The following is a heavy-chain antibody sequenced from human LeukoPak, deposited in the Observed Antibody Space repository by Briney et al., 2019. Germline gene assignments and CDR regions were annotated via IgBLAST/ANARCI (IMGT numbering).Heavy chain of an antibody. J-gene: IGHJ3*01. CDR1: GFTFSSYS. CDR3: AQLGYYYDSSGYSAYAFDF. Sequence: GGSLRLSCAASGFTFSSYSMNWVRQAPGKGLEWVSYISSSSSTIYYADSVKGRFTISRDNAKNSLYLQLNSLRAEDTAVYYCAQLGYYYDSSGYSAYAFDFWGQGTTVTVSS. V-gene: IGHV3-48*01. CDR2: ISSSSSTI. D-gene: IGHD3-22*01.